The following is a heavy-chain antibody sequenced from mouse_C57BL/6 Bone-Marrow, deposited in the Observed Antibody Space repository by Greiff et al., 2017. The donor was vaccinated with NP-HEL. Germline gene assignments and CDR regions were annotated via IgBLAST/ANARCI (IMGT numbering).Heavy chain of an antibody. Sequence: QVQLQQPGAELVKPGASVKLSCKASGYTFTSYWMQWVKQRPGQGLEWIGEIDPSDSYTNYNQKFKGKATFTVDTSSSTAYMQLSSLTSEDSAVYYCARLTTVVFDYWGQGTTLTVSS. CDR1: GYTFTSYW. V-gene: IGHV1-50*01. J-gene: IGHJ2*01. D-gene: IGHD1-1*01. CDR2: IDPSDSYT. CDR3: ARLTTVVFDY.